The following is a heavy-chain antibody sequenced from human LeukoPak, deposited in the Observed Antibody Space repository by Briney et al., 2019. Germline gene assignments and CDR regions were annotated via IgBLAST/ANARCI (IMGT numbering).Heavy chain of an antibody. V-gene: IGHV3-30*03. CDR1: GFTFSSYG. CDR3: ARIQEYGFDI. Sequence: GGSVRLSCAASGFTFSSYGMHWVRQAPGKGREWGAVISYDGSNKDYADSVKGRFTISRDNCKNTLYLQMNSLRAEDTAVYSCARIQEYGFDIWGQATMVTVSS. D-gene: IGHD5-18*01. J-gene: IGHJ3*02. CDR2: ISYDGSNK.